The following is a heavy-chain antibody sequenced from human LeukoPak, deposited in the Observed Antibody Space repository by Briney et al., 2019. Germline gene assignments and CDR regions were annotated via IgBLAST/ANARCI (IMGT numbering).Heavy chain of an antibody. D-gene: IGHD3-16*02. CDR1: GDSISSGVYY. V-gene: IGHV4-31*03. J-gene: IGHJ5*02. Sequence: SETLSLTCTVSGDSISSGVYYWSWIRQHPGKGLEFIGYIYYSGSTYYNPSLKSRVTISVDTSKNQFSLKLSSVTAADTAVYYCASLPLSSVWFDPWGQGTLVTVSS. CDR3: ASLPLSSVWFDP. CDR2: IYYSGST.